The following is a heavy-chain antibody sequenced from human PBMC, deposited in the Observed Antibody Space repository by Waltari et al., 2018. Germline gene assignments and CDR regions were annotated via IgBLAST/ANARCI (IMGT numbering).Heavy chain of an antibody. J-gene: IGHJ4*02. D-gene: IGHD2-15*01. CDR1: GYSFINYA. Sequence: QVQFVQSGAEVKKPGASVKVSCKASGYSFINYAMHWVRQAPGQRLEWMGGSNGGNGKTKYLQKFQCRVTISRDTSASTVSMELSSLTSDDTSVYYCAREEWPGSGGGLPDYWGRGTLVTVSS. V-gene: IGHV1-3*01. CDR2: SNGGNGKT. CDR3: AREEWPGSGGGLPDY.